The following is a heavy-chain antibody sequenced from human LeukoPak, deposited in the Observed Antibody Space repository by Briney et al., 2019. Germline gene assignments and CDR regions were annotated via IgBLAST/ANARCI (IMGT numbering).Heavy chain of an antibody. V-gene: IGHV3-48*01. J-gene: IGHJ4*02. Sequence: PGGSLRLSCATSGFIFSPYDMHWVRQAPGKGLEWVSYISSSSSTIYYADSVKGRFTISRDNAKNSLYLQMNSLRAEDTAVYYCAVITADYWGQGTLVTVSS. CDR1: GFIFSPYD. CDR2: ISSSSSTI. D-gene: IGHD3-22*01. CDR3: AVITADY.